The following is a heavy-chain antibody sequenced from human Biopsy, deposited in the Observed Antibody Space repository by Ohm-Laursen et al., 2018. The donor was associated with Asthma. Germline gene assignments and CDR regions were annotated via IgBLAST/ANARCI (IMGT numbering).Heavy chain of an antibody. CDR1: GFSFSRYG. J-gene: IGHJ3*02. D-gene: IGHD3-3*01. CDR2: ISFDGSNK. V-gene: IGHV3-30*18. CDR3: AKERYYDFWSGYPI. Sequence: SLRLSCAASGFSFSRYGMHWVRQAPGKGPEWVAVISFDGSNKYYADSVKGRFTISRDNSKNTLYLQMNSLRAEDTAVYYCAKERYYDFWSGYPIWGQGTMVTVSS.